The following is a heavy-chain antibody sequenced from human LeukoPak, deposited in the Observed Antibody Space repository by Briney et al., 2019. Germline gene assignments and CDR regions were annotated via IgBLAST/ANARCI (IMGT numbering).Heavy chain of an antibody. Sequence: PGGSLRLSCAASGISFNNYWMHWVRQAPGKGLVWVSRVNSDGSSTVYADSVKGRFTISRDNARTTVYLQMGSLRLDDTATYYCATGLGHYYDYWGQGSLVTVSS. J-gene: IGHJ4*02. V-gene: IGHV3-74*01. D-gene: IGHD3-22*01. CDR2: VNSDGSST. CDR3: ATGLGHYYDY. CDR1: GISFNNYW.